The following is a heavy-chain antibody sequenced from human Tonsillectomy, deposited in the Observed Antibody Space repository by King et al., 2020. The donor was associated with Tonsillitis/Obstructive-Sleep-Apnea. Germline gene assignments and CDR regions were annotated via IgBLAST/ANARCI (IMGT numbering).Heavy chain of an antibody. CDR2: ISYDGSNK. Sequence: VQLVESGGGVVQPGRSLRLSCAASGFTFRNYGMHWVRQAPGKGLEWVAVISYDGSNKYYADSVKGRFTISRDNPKNTLYLQMSSLRAEDTAVYYCAKDLEMRIAVGGTVCLDPWGQGTLVTVSS. CDR3: AKDLEMRIAVGGTVCLDP. CDR1: GFTFRNYG. J-gene: IGHJ5*02. V-gene: IGHV3-30*18. D-gene: IGHD6-19*01.